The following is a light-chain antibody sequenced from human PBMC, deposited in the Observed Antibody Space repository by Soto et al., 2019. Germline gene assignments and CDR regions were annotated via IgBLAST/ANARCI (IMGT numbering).Light chain of an antibody. Sequence: QSALTQPASVSGSPGQSITISCTATTSDVGNSNYVSWYQHHPGKAPKLMIYEVSNRPSGVSDRFSGSKSGNTASLTISGLQAEDEAHYYCGSFTDTSTPWVFGGGTKVTVL. CDR1: TSDVGNSNY. V-gene: IGLV2-14*01. CDR3: GSFTDTSTPWV. J-gene: IGLJ3*02. CDR2: EVS.